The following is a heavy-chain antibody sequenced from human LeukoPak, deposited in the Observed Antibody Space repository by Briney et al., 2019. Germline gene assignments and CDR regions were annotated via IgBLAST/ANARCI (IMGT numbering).Heavy chain of an antibody. V-gene: IGHV3-48*01. CDR3: ARGADGFGELFYYFDY. CDR1: GFTLSTYS. D-gene: IGHD3-10*01. CDR2: IGYRSSPI. Sequence: GGSLRLSCTASGFTLSTYSMNWVRQAPGKGLEWVSYIGYRSSPIHYADSVKGRFTISRDNAKNSLYLQMNSLRAEDTAVYYCARGADGFGELFYYFDYWGQGTLVTVSS. J-gene: IGHJ4*02.